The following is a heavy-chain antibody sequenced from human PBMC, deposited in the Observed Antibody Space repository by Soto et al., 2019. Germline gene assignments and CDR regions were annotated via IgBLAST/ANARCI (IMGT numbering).Heavy chain of an antibody. Sequence: GGSLRLSCAAYGFTFSTYEMNWVRQAPGKGLEWVSYISSSGGTIYYADSVKGRFTISRDNAKNSLYLQMNSLRAEDTAVYYCVRDSLYSSYHPSHNYWGQGTLVTVSS. CDR1: GFTFSTYE. CDR2: ISSSGGTI. CDR3: VRDSLYSSYHPSHNY. V-gene: IGHV3-48*03. J-gene: IGHJ4*02. D-gene: IGHD1-26*01.